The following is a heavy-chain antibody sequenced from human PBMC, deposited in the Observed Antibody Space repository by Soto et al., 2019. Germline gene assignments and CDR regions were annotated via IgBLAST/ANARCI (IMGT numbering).Heavy chain of an antibody. J-gene: IGHJ4*02. CDR2: IYYSGST. CDR1: GGSVSSGSYY. V-gene: IGHV4-61*01. CDR3: ARQRTSVVTQAYFDV. Sequence: TLSLTCTVSGGSVSSGSYYWSWIRQPPGKGLEWIGYIYYSGSTNYNPSLKSRVTISVDTSKNQFSLKLSSVTAADTAVYYCARQRTSVVTQAYFDVWGPGSLVTVSS. D-gene: IGHD2-21*02.